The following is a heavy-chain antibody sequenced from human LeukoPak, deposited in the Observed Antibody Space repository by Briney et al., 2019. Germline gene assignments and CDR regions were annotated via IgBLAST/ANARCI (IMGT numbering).Heavy chain of an antibody. CDR2: FDPEDGET. CDR1: GYTLTELS. Sequence: VASVKVSCKVSGYTLTELSMHWVRQAPGKGLEWMGGFDPEDGETIYAQKFQGRVTMTEDTSTDTAYMELSSLRSEDTAVYYCATGGRLGGRSGSYEYWGQGTLVTVSS. J-gene: IGHJ4*02. V-gene: IGHV1-24*01. CDR3: ATGGRLGGRSGSYEY. D-gene: IGHD3-10*01.